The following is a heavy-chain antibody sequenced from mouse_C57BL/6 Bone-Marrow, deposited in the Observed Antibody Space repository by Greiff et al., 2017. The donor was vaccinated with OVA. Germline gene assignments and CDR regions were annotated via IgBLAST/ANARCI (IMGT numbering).Heavy chain of an antibody. CDR2: LDPSDSYT. D-gene: IGHD2-4*01. J-gene: IGHJ4*01. CDR3: AREGLRGMDY. V-gene: IGHV1-69*01. CDR1: GYTFTSYW. Sequence: VQLQQPGAELVMPGASVKLSCKASGYTFTSYWMHWVKPRPGQGLEWIGELDPSDSYTNYNQKFKGKSTLTVDKSSSTAYMQLSSLTSEDSAVYYCAREGLRGMDYWGQGTSVTVSS.